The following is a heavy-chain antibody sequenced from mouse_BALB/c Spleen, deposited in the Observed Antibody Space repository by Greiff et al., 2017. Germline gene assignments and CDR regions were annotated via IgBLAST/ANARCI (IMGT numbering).Heavy chain of an antibody. CDR1: GFTFSSYG. D-gene: IGHD1-2*01. Sequence: EVKLVESGGDLVKPGGSLKLSCAASGFTFSSYGMSWVRQTPDKRLEWVATISSGGSYTYYPDSVKGRFTISRDNAKNTLYLQMSSLKSEDTAMYYCAREDYGYGFAYWGQGTLVTVSA. V-gene: IGHV5-6*02. CDR2: ISSGGSYT. J-gene: IGHJ3*01. CDR3: AREDYGYGFAY.